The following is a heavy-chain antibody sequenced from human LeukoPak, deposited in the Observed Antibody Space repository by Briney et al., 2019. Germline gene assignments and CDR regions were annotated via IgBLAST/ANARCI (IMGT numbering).Heavy chain of an antibody. D-gene: IGHD3-22*01. CDR1: GFTFSSYA. CDR2: ISGSGGST. Sequence: GGSLRLSCAASGFTFSSYAMSWVRQAPGKGLEWVSAISGSGGSTYYADSVKGRFTISRDNSKNTLYLQMNSLRAEDTAVYYCAKAQDYYDSSGYLTEYFQHWGQGTLVTVSS. V-gene: IGHV3-23*01. J-gene: IGHJ1*01. CDR3: AKAQDYYDSSGYLTEYFQH.